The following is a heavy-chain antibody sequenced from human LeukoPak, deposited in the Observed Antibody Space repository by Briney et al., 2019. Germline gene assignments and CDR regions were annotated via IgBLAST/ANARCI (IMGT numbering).Heavy chain of an antibody. D-gene: IGHD1-1*01. J-gene: IGHJ5*02. V-gene: IGHV1-2*02. Sequence: ASVRVSCKASGYTYTDFYLNWVRQAPGQGRERMACINSFSGATSYAEKLQGRVTITWDTSISTAYMELLGLRSDDTAVYYCATSTVTHTRDPWGQGTLVTVSS. CDR1: GYTYTDFY. CDR2: INSFSGAT. CDR3: ATSTVTHTRDP.